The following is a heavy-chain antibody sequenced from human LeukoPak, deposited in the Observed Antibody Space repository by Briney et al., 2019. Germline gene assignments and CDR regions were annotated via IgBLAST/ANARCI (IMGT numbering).Heavy chain of an antibody. CDR3: ARDRIGRDGENWFDP. CDR1: GFTFSSYW. D-gene: IGHD5-24*01. J-gene: IGHJ5*02. CDR2: IKQYGSEK. V-gene: IGHV3-7*01. Sequence: PGGSLRLSCTASGFTFSSYWMSWVRQAPGKGLEWVANIKQYGSEKYYVDSVKGRFTISRDNAKNSLYLQMNSLRAEDTAVYYCARDRIGRDGENWFDPWGQGTLVTVSS.